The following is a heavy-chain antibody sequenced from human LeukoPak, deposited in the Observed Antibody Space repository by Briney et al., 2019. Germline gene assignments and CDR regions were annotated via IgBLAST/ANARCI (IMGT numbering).Heavy chain of an antibody. V-gene: IGHV4-34*01. D-gene: IGHD1-26*01. J-gene: IGHJ4*02. CDR1: GGSFSGYY. CDR3: ARGTHDTQNKPVGATDFDY. CDR2: INHSGST. Sequence: SETLSHTCAVYGGSFSGYYWSWIRQPPGKGLEWIGEINHSGSTNYNPSLKSRVTISVDTSKNQFSLKLSSVTAADMAVYYCARGTHDTQNKPVGATDFDYWGQGTLVTVSS.